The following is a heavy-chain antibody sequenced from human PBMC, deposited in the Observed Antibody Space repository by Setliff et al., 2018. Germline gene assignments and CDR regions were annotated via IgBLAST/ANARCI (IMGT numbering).Heavy chain of an antibody. J-gene: IGHJ4*02. Sequence: GASVKVSCKASGGTFSSYAISWVRQAPGQGLEWMGRINPNSGGTNYAQKFQGRVTITRDTSISTAYMELSRLRSDDTAVYYCARGPFLEWLLYFDYWGQGTLVTVSS. CDR3: ARGPFLEWLLYFDY. CDR2: INPNSGGT. V-gene: IGHV1-2*06. D-gene: IGHD3-3*01. CDR1: GGTFSSYA.